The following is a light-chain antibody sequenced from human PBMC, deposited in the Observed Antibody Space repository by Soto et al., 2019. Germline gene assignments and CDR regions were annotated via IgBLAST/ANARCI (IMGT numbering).Light chain of an antibody. Sequence: ALQLTQSPSSLSASVGDRVTITCRASQGLRSDLAWYQQKSGKAPKLLIYDASSLQSGVPSRFSGSGSGADFALTIFSLQPEDFATYYCQHADTFGGGTKVEIK. CDR3: QHADT. CDR1: QGLRSD. CDR2: DAS. J-gene: IGKJ4*01. V-gene: IGKV1-13*02.